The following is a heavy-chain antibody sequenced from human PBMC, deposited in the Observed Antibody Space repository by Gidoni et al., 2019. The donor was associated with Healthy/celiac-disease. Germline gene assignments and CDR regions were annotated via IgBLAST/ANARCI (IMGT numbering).Heavy chain of an antibody. CDR2: ISWNSGSI. J-gene: IGHJ6*02. D-gene: IGHD5-12*01. Sequence: EVQLVESGGGLVQPGRSLRLSCAASGFTFDDYAMHWVRQAPGKGLEWVSGISWNSGSIGYADSVKGRFTISRDNAKNSLYLQMNSLRAEDTALYYCAKDVRSRVGYNSYYYYGMDVWGQGTTVTVSS. CDR3: AKDVRSRVGYNSYYYYGMDV. V-gene: IGHV3-9*01. CDR1: GFTFDDYA.